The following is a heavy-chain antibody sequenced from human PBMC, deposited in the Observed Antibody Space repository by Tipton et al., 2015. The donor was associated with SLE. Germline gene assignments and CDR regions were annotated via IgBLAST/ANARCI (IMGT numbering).Heavy chain of an antibody. CDR3: ARDLEERPTMGARQLYPSYYMDV. V-gene: IGHV4-61*09. CDR2: IYTSGST. Sequence: TLSLTCSVSGGSISSGSYSWSWIRQPAGKGLEWIGHIYTSGSTNYNPSLKSRVTMSVDTSNNQFSLKLSSVTAADTAVYYCARDLEERPTMGARQLYPSYYMDVWGKGSSVTVSS. D-gene: IGHD5-24*01. CDR1: GGSISSGSYS. J-gene: IGHJ6*03.